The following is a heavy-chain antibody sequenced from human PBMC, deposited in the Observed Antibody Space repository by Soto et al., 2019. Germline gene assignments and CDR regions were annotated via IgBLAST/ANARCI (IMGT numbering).Heavy chain of an antibody. J-gene: IGHJ5*02. D-gene: IGHD3-16*02. V-gene: IGHV1-18*01. CDR2: ISAYNGNT. CDR1: GYTFTSYG. Sequence: QVQLVQSGAEVKKPGASVKVSCKASGYTFTSYGIIWVRQAPGQGLEWMGWISAYNGNTNYAQKLQGRVTMTTDTSTSTAYMELRSLRSDDTAVYYCARSHWVGGVIVSNWFDPWGQGTLVTVSS. CDR3: ARSHWVGGVIVSNWFDP.